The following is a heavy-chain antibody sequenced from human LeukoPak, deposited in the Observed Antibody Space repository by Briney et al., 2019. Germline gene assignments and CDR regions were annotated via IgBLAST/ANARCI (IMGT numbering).Heavy chain of an antibody. CDR1: GFTFSSYA. J-gene: IGHJ4*02. V-gene: IGHV3-23*01. CDR3: AKDTYGDYYGDYFDY. CDR2: ISGSGGST. Sequence: GGSLRLSCAAYGFTFSSYAMSWVRQAPGKGLEWVSAISGSGGSTYYADSVKGRFTISRDNSKNTLYLQMNSLRAEDTAVYYCAKDTYGDYYGDYFDYWGQGTLVTVSS. D-gene: IGHD4-17*01.